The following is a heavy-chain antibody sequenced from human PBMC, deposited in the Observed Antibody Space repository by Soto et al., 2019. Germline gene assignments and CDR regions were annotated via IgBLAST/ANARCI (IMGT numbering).Heavy chain of an antibody. D-gene: IGHD2-2*01. V-gene: IGHV1-46*01. CDR1: GDTFTSYY. J-gene: IGHJ6*02. CDR2: INPSGGST. CDR3: ARDGSSTTRGYYYYGMDV. Sequence: ASVKVSCKASGDTFTSYYMYWVRQAPGQGLEWMGIINPSGGSTSYAQKFQGRVTMTRDTSTSTVYMELSSLRSEDTAVYYCARDGSSTTRGYYYYGMDVWGQGTTVTV.